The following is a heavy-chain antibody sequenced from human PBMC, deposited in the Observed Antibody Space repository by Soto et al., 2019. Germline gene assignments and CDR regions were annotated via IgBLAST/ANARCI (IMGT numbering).Heavy chain of an antibody. D-gene: IGHD1-26*01. V-gene: IGHV3-23*01. Sequence: EVQLLESGGGLVQPGGSLRLSCAASGFTFSFCAMNWVRQAPEKGLEWVSSTRGSGGDTYYADSVRGRFTISRDNSKNTLYLQMNSLRVEDTAVYYCVKGHSHSYYYFDYWGQGTLVTVSS. CDR1: GFTFSFCA. CDR3: VKGHSHSYYYFDY. CDR2: TRGSGGDT. J-gene: IGHJ4*02.